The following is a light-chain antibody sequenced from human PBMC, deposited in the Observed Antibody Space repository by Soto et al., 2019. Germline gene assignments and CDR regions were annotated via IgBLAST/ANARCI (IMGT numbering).Light chain of an antibody. CDR1: SSDVGGFDH. V-gene: IGLV2-14*03. J-gene: IGLJ1*01. CDR3: NSFTTTNTYV. CDR2: DVS. Sequence: QSVLTQPASVSGSPGQSITISCTGASSDVGGFDHVSWYQQHPGKVPRLLIYDVSSRPSGVSDRFSGSKSGNTASLTISGLKDEDEAEYYCNSFTTTNTYVFGTGTKVXVL.